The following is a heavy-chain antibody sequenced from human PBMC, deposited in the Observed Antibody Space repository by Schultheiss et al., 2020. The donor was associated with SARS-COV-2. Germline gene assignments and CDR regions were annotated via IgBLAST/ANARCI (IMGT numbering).Heavy chain of an antibody. CDR2: ISSSGSTI. D-gene: IGHD3-3*02. V-gene: IGHV3-48*03. CDR1: GFTFSSYE. CDR3: ARGSPFMEDGNGMDV. Sequence: GESLKISCAASGFTFSSYEMNWVRQAPGKGLEWVSYISSSGSTIYYADSVKGRFTISRDNGKKSLYLQMNSLRAEGRAVYYCARGSPFMEDGNGMDVWGQGTTVTVSS. J-gene: IGHJ6*02.